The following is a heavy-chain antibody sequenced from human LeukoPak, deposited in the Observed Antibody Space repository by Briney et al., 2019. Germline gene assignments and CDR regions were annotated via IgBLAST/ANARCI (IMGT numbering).Heavy chain of an antibody. CDR1: GFTFSSYG. J-gene: IGHJ4*02. V-gene: IGHV3-30*18. Sequence: GGSLRLSCAASGFTFSSYGMHWVRQAPGKGLEWVAVISYDGSNKYYADSVKGRFTISRDNSKNTLYLQMNSLRAEDTAVYYCAKEGSSWYRGGGGYFDYWGQGTLVTVSS. D-gene: IGHD6-13*01. CDR3: AKEGSSWYRGGGGYFDY. CDR2: ISYDGSNK.